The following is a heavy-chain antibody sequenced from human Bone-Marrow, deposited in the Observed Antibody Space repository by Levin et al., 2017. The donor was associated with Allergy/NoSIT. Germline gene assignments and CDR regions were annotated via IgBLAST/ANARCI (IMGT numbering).Heavy chain of an antibody. J-gene: IGHJ6*02. V-gene: IGHV3-48*04. D-gene: IGHD5-18*01. CDR2: ISAISPTI. CDR1: GFTFSDYS. Sequence: GESLKISCVASGFTFSDYSMNWVRQAPGKGLEWVSYISAISPTISYAGSVRGRFTISRDDAKNSLYLQMNSLRAEDTAVYYCARDPNVDTAMVVDYYSGLDVWGQGTTVTVSS. CDR3: ARDPNVDTAMVVDYYSGLDV.